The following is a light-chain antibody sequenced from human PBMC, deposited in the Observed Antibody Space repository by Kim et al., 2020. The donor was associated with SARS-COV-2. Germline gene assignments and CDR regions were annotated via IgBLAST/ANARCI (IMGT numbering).Light chain of an antibody. CDR3: QQYGTS. Sequence: TLSLSPGDRATLTCKTSQPVASSYFAWFQQKPGQAPRLLIYGISTRATGIPDRFSGSGSGTDFTLTISRLETDDFAVYYCQQYGTSFGGGTKLEI. CDR1: QPVASSY. CDR2: GIS. J-gene: IGKJ4*01. V-gene: IGKV3-20*01.